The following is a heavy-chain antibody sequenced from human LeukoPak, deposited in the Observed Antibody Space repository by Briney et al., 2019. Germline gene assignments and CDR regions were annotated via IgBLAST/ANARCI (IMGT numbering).Heavy chain of an antibody. J-gene: IGHJ4*02. CDR1: GFTFSSYA. V-gene: IGHV3-23*01. Sequence: GGSLRLSCAASGFTFSSYAMSWVRQAPGKGLEWVSAISGSGGSTYYADSVKGRFTISRDNSKNTLYLQMNSLRAEDTAVYYCAKDHFDWLSPELDYWGQGTLVTVSS. D-gene: IGHD3-9*01. CDR3: AKDHFDWLSPELDY. CDR2: ISGSGGST.